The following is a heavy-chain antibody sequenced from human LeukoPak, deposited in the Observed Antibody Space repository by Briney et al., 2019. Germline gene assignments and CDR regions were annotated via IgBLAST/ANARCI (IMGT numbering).Heavy chain of an antibody. D-gene: IGHD2-21*01. V-gene: IGHV4-31*03. CDR1: GGSISSGGYY. J-gene: IGHJ5*02. CDR2: IYYSGST. CDR3: ARVKGMPPVVKGNWFDP. Sequence: SETLSLTCTVSGGSISSGGYYWSWIRQHPGKGLEWIGYIYYSGSTYYNPSLKSRVTISVDTSKNQFSLKLSSVPAADTAVYYCARVKGMPPVVKGNWFDPWGQGTLVTVSS.